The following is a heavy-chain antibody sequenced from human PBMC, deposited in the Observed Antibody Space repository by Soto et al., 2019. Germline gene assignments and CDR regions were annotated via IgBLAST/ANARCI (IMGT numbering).Heavy chain of an antibody. D-gene: IGHD5-12*01. J-gene: IGHJ6*02. Sequence: PGGSLRLSCAASGFTFSSYAMHWVRQAPGKGLEWVAVISYDGSNKYYADSVKGRFTISRDNSKNTLYLQMNSLRAEDTAVYYCASDGSYYYYGMDVWGQGTTVTVSS. CDR3: ASDGSYYYYGMDV. V-gene: IGHV3-30-3*01. CDR2: ISYDGSNK. CDR1: GFTFSSYA.